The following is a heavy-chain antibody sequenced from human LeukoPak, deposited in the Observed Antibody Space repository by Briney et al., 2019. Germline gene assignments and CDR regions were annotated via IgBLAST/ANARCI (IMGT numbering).Heavy chain of an antibody. D-gene: IGHD5-18*01. V-gene: IGHV3-43*02. Sequence: GGSLRLSCAGYGFTFDDYDMQWERQGPGKGLEWVSFISGDGGITYYADSVKGRFTIYRDNSKTSLYLQMNSLRTEDTALYYCAKDIGGYSFAADYWGQGTLVTVSS. J-gene: IGHJ4*02. CDR2: ISGDGGIT. CDR3: AKDIGGYSFAADY. CDR1: GFTFDDYD.